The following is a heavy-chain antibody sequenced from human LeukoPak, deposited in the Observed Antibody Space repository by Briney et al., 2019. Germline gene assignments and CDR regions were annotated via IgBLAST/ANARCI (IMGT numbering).Heavy chain of an antibody. J-gene: IGHJ3*01. CDR1: GFTFSGFW. CDR2: INSDGSEG. Sequence: SLRXSCAVSGFTFSGFWMSWSRQAPGKGLEWVASINSDGSEGYYADVVKGRFTISRDNAKNSLYLQINSLRAEDTAVYYCARSSYSSSSSVWGQGTMVTVSS. CDR3: ARSSYSSSSSV. V-gene: IGHV3-7*03. D-gene: IGHD6-6*01.